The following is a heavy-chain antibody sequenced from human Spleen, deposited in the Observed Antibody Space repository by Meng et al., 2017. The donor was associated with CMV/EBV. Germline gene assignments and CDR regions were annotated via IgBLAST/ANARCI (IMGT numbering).Heavy chain of an antibody. D-gene: IGHD3-22*01. CDR3: ARDPYYDSSGYYRGEGWFDP. V-gene: IGHV3-30-3*01. CDR2: IPFDGSNT. CDR1: NYA. J-gene: IGHJ5*02. Sequence: NYAMHWVRKAPGKGLEWMAVIPFDGSNTYYADSVKGRFTISRDNSKNTLYLQMNSLRAEDTAVYYCARDPYYDSSGYYRGEGWFDPWGQGTLVTVSS.